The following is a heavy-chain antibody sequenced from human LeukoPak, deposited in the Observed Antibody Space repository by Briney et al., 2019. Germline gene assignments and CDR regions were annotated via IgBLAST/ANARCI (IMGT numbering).Heavy chain of an antibody. J-gene: IGHJ4*02. CDR2: ISSSSSYT. V-gene: IGHV3-11*05. D-gene: IGHD5-18*01. Sequence: KPGGSLRLSCAASGFTFSDYYMNWIRQAPGKGLEWVSYISSSSSYTNYADSVKGRFTISRDNAKNSLYLQMNSLRAEDTAVYYCARAHEDTAMVVDSWGQGTLVTVSS. CDR3: ARAHEDTAMVVDS. CDR1: GFTFSDYY.